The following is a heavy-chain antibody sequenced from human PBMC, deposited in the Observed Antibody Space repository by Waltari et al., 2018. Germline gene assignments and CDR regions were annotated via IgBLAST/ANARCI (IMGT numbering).Heavy chain of an antibody. V-gene: IGHV3-21*06. CDR3: ARDTGGNVLGYYYGMDV. CDR2: ISSSGTYI. D-gene: IGHD3-3*01. CDR1: GFTFTNSY. Sequence: EVQLVESGGGLVKPGGSLRLSCAASGFTFTNSYMTWVRQAPGQGLECVSSISSSGTYIYYADSVKGRFTISRDNANNSLYLQMNSLRAEDTAVYYCARDTGGNVLGYYYGMDVWGQGTTVTVSS. J-gene: IGHJ6*02.